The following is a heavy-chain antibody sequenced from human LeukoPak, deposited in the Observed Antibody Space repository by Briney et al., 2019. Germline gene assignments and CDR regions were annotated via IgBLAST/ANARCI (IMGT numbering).Heavy chain of an antibody. D-gene: IGHD3-22*01. CDR2: ISSSSSYI. V-gene: IGHV3-21*01. CDR3: ARAMIVVVSGAFDI. J-gene: IGHJ3*02. Sequence: GGSLRLSCVASGFILSTSEMNWVRQAPGKGLEWVSSISSSSSYIYYADSVKGRFTISRDNAKNSLYLQMNSLRAEDTAVYYCARAMIVVVSGAFDIWGQGTMVTVSS. CDR1: GFILSTSE.